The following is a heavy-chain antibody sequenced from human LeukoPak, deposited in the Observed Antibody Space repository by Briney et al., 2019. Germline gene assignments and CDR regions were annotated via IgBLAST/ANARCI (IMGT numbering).Heavy chain of an antibody. CDR2: INTDGRNT. D-gene: IGHD3-10*01. Sequence: GGSLRLSCAASGFTFSTYWMHWVRQAPGKGLVWVSRINTDGRNTNYADSVKGRFTISRDNAKSTLYLQMNSLRAEDTAVYYCARGKPHYYGSGTKIDYWGQGTLVTVSS. CDR1: GFTFSTYW. V-gene: IGHV3-74*01. CDR3: ARGKPHYYGSGTKIDY. J-gene: IGHJ4*02.